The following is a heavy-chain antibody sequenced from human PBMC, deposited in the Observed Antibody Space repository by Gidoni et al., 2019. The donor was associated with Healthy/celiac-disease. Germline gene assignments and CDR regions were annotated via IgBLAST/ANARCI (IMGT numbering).Heavy chain of an antibody. D-gene: IGHD3-22*01. V-gene: IGHV1-69*02. CDR2: IIPILGIA. CDR3: ASYYYDSSGYRGDYYYYGMDV. J-gene: IGHJ6*02. CDR1: GGTFSSYT. Sequence: QVQLVQSGAEVKNPGSSVKVSCKASGGTFSSYTISWVRQAPGQGLEWMGRIIPILGIANYAQKFQGRVTITADKSTSTAYMELSSLRSEDTAVYYCASYYYDSSGYRGDYYYYGMDVWGQGTTVTVSS.